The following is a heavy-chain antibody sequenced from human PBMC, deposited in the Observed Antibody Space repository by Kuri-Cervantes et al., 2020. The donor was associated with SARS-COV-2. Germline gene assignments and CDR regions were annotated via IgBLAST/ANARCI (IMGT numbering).Heavy chain of an antibody. CDR3: ARIYDSSGYYHYWYFDL. D-gene: IGHD3-22*01. CDR1: GFTFSDYY. Sequence: GGSLRLSCAASGFTFSDYYMSWIRQAPGKGLEWVSYISSSSSTIYYADSVKGRFTISRDNAKNSLYLQMNSLRAEDTAVYYCARIYDSSGYYHYWYFDLWGRGTLVTVSS. CDR2: ISSSSSTI. J-gene: IGHJ2*01. V-gene: IGHV3-11*04.